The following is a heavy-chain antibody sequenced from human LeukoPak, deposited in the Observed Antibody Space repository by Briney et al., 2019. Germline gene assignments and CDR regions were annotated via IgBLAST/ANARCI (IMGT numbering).Heavy chain of an antibody. CDR2: IRGGSEDT. V-gene: IGHV3-23*01. CDR3: ARTIAQYSSSWLYFYYGLDV. CDR1: ALTFGGYA. Sequence: GGSLRLSCTASALTFGGYAMSWVSQAPEKGLEWVSSIRGGSEDTYYADPVNGRFTISRDNSKTTLYLQMNSLRAEDTAVYYCARTIAQYSSSWLYFYYGLDVWGQGTTVTVSS. D-gene: IGHD6-13*01. J-gene: IGHJ6*02.